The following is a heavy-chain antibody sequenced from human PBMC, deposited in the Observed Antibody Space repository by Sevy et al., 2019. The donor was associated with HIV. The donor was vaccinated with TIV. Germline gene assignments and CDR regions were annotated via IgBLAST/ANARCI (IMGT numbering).Heavy chain of an antibody. Sequence: GGSLRLSCAASGFIFSTSPMHWVRQAPGKGLECVAILSYDDSVENYADSVKGRFTISRDNSKNTLYLQMNSLRTEDTAVYYCAKDDLGSFDYWGQGTLVTVSS. CDR1: GFIFSTSP. V-gene: IGHV3-30-3*02. J-gene: IGHJ4*02. D-gene: IGHD3-10*01. CDR3: AKDDLGSFDY. CDR2: LSYDDSVE.